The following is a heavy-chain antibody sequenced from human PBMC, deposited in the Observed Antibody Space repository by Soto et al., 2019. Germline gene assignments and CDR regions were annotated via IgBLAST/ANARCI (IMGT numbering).Heavy chain of an antibody. CDR2: IDPSDSYT. CDR3: ARTSMQSRGYSYGHGGMDV. D-gene: IGHD5-18*01. CDR1: GYSFTSYW. V-gene: IGHV5-10-1*01. J-gene: IGHJ6*02. Sequence: GEALKISCKGSGYSFTSYWIDWVRQMPGKGLEWMGRIDPSDSYTNYSPSFQGHVTISADKSISTAYLQWSSLKASDTAMYYCARTSMQSRGYSYGHGGMDVWGQGTTVTVSS.